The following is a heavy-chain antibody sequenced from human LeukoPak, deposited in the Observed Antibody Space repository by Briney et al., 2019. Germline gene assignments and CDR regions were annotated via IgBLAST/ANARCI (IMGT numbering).Heavy chain of an antibody. V-gene: IGHV1-69*01. CDR1: GGTFSGYA. Sequence: ASVKVSCEASGGTFSGYAISWVRQAPGQGLEWMGGIIPIFGTANYAQKFQGRVTITADESTSTAYMELSSLRSEDTAVYYCARGIQLWLIDYWGQGTLVTVSS. J-gene: IGHJ4*02. CDR2: IIPIFGTA. CDR3: ARGIQLWLIDY. D-gene: IGHD5-18*01.